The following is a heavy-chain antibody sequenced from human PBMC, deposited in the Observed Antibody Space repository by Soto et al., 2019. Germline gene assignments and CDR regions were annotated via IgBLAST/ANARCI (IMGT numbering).Heavy chain of an antibody. J-gene: IGHJ4*02. Sequence: QVQLQESGPGLVRPSETLSLTCTVSSDSISSYYWIWIRQSPGKGLEWIGYTDYSGNTNYNPSLKSRVTISGDTSKNQFSQMPSSVTAADTAVYYCARAVGDPLYYLDYWGQGTLVTVSS. D-gene: IGHD6-19*01. CDR1: SDSISSYY. V-gene: IGHV4-59*08. CDR3: ARAVGDPLYYLDY. CDR2: TDYSGNT.